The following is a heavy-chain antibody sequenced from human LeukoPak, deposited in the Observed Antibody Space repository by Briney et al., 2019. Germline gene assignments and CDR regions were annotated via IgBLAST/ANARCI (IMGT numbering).Heavy chain of an antibody. Sequence: PSETLSLTCTFSGGSISSYYWSWIRQPPGKGLEWIGYIYYSGSTNYSPSLKSRVTISVDTSKNQFSLKLSSVTAAATAVYYCASLMTTVTASWFDPWGQGTLVTVSS. D-gene: IGHD4-11*01. CDR3: ASLMTTVTASWFDP. V-gene: IGHV4-59*01. CDR1: GGSISSYY. CDR2: IYYSGST. J-gene: IGHJ5*02.